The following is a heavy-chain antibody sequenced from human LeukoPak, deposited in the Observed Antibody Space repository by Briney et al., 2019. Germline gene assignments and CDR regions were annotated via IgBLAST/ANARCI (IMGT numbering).Heavy chain of an antibody. J-gene: IGHJ4*02. D-gene: IGHD3-10*01. V-gene: IGHV3-74*01. CDR1: GSTFSSYW. CDR2: INPDGSGT. CDR3: ARVSDSGSYSGY. Sequence: GGSLRLSCAASGSTFSSYWMHWVRQGPGKGLVWVSRINPDGSGTSHADSVKGRFTISRDNAKNTLYLQMHSLRAEDTAVYYCARVSDSGSYSGYWGLGTLFTVSS.